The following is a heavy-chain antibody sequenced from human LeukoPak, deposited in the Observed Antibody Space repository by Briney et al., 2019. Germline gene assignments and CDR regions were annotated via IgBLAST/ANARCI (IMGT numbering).Heavy chain of an antibody. D-gene: IGHD2-2*01. Sequence: PGGSLRLSCAASGFTFDGYAMHWVRQAPGQGLEWVSLIHTDGSTYYAYSVKGRFAISSDNSKKSLYLQINRLTTDDTALYYCAKTRRARTEYADFDRWGQGTLVTVSS. CDR1: GFTFDGYA. CDR2: IHTDGST. J-gene: IGHJ4*02. CDR3: AKTRRARTEYADFDR. V-gene: IGHV3-43*02.